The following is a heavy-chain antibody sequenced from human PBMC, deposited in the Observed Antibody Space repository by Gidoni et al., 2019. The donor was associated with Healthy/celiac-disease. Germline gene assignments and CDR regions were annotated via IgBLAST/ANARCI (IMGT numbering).Heavy chain of an antibody. CDR3: ARGEQWLDY. Sequence: QMQLQQWGAGLLKPSETLSLTCAVYGGSFGGYYWSWIRQPPGKGLEWIGEINHSGSTNYNPSLKSRVTISVDTSKNQFSLKLSSVTAADTAVYYCARGEQWLDYWGQGTLVTVSS. CDR2: INHSGST. CDR1: GGSFGGYY. V-gene: IGHV4-34*01. D-gene: IGHD6-19*01. J-gene: IGHJ4*02.